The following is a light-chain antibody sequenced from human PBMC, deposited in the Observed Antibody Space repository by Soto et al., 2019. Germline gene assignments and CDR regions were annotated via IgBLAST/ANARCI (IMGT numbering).Light chain of an antibody. CDR3: QQYNNWPRAT. CDR2: RTS. Sequence: ETLMTQSPATLSVSPGERATLSCRASQTISSNLAWYQQKPGQAPRLLMFRTSTRATGIPARFSGSGSGTEFNITISSLQSEDSAVYYCQQYNNWPRATFGGGTKVDIK. CDR1: QTISSN. J-gene: IGKJ4*01. V-gene: IGKV3-15*01.